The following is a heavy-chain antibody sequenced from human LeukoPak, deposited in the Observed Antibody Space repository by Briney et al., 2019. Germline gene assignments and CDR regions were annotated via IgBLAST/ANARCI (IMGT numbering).Heavy chain of an antibody. D-gene: IGHD3-10*01. CDR1: GFTFSSYG. Sequence: SGGSLRLSCAASGFTFSSYGMHWVRQAPGKGLGWVAVICYDGSNKYYADSVKGRFTISRDNSKNTLYLQMNSLRAEDTAVYYCARVNNYYGSGSPLYWGRGTLVTVSS. CDR3: ARVNNYYGSGSPLY. J-gene: IGHJ4*02. CDR2: ICYDGSNK. V-gene: IGHV3-33*01.